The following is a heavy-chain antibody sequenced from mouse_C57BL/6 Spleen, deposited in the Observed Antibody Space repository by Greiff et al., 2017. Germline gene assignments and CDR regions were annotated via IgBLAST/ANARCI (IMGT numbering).Heavy chain of an antibody. CDR3: ARDRGNSYYFDY. CDR2: ISYDGSN. V-gene: IGHV3-6*01. D-gene: IGHD2-1*01. J-gene: IGHJ2*01. Sequence: EVQLQESGPGLVKPSQSLSLTCSVTGYSIPSGYYWNWIRQFPGNKLEWMGYISYDGSNNYKPSLKNRIPITRDTSKNQFFLKLNSVTTEDTATXYCARDRGNSYYFDYWGQGTTRTVSS. CDR1: GYSIPSGYY.